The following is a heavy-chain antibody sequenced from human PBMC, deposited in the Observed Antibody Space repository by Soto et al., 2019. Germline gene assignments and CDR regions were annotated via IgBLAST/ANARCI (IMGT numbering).Heavy chain of an antibody. V-gene: IGHV3-21*01. CDR2: ISSSSSYI. D-gene: IGHD3-22*01. J-gene: IGHJ4*02. CDR1: GFTFSSYS. CDR3: ARGTAPIYYDSSGYFDY. Sequence: GGSLRLSCAASGFTFSSYSMNWVRQAPGKGLEWVSSISSSSSYIYYADSVKGRFTISRDNAKNSLYLQMNSLRAEDTAVYYCARGTAPIYYDSSGYFDYWGQGTLVTVSS.